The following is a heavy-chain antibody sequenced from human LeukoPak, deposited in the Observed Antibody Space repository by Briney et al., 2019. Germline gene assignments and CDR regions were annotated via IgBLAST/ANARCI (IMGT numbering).Heavy chain of an antibody. D-gene: IGHD6-6*01. CDR3: EAGSSSVDY. Sequence: GGSLRLPCAASGFTFSSYAMHWVRQAPGKGLEWVAVISYDGSNKYYADSVKGRFTISRDNSKNMLYLQMNSLRAEDTAVYYCEAGSSSVDYWGQGTLVTVSS. CDR2: ISYDGSNK. V-gene: IGHV3-30-3*01. J-gene: IGHJ4*02. CDR1: GFTFSSYA.